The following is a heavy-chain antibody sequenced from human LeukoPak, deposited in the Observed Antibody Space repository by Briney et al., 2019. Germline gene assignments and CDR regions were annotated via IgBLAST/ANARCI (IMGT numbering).Heavy chain of an antibody. CDR3: ARVQGSSGPGIFEY. Sequence: GGSLRLSCAASGFTFRNYWMSWVRQAPGRGREWVADITQAGSEKYYVDSVEGRFTISRDNAKNSLYLQMNSLRVEDTAVYYCARVQGSSGPGIFEYWGQGTLVPVSS. V-gene: IGHV3-7*01. D-gene: IGHD6-19*01. CDR1: GFTFRNYW. J-gene: IGHJ4*02. CDR2: ITQAGSEK.